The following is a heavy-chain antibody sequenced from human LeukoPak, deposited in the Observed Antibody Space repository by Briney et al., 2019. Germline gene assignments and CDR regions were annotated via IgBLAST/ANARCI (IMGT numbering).Heavy chain of an antibody. D-gene: IGHD1-1*01. CDR3: AIDTPQHLKRFEF. Sequence: VASVKVSCKASGYTFNSYGICWVRQAPGQGFEWIGWIDPSNGNIKYAEKLQGRVTMTTDTSTSTAYMDLRSLRSDDTAVYYCAIDTPQHLKRFEFWGQGTPLTVSS. J-gene: IGHJ4*02. CDR2: IDPSNGNI. CDR1: GYTFNSYG. V-gene: IGHV1-18*01.